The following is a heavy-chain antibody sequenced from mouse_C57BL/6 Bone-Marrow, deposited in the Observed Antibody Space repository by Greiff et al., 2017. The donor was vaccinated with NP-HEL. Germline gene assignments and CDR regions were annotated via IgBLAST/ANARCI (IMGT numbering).Heavy chain of an antibody. CDR3: ARWGYGNSGWFAY. D-gene: IGHD2-10*02. V-gene: IGHV1-59*01. CDR2: IDPSDSYT. CDR1: GYTFTSYW. Sequence: QVQLQQPGAELVRPGTSVKLSCKASGYTFTSYWMHWVKQRPGQGLEWIGVIDPSDSYTNYNQKFKGKATLTVDTSSSTAYMQLSSLTSEDSAVYYCARWGYGNSGWFAYWGQGTLVTVSA. J-gene: IGHJ3*01.